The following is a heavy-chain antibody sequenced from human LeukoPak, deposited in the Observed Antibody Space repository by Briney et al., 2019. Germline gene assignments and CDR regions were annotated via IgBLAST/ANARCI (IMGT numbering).Heavy chain of an antibody. V-gene: IGHV3-23*01. J-gene: IGHJ6*03. CDR3: AVTTDYYYMDV. Sequence: EAGGSLRLSCTASGFTFGDYAMSWVRQAPGKGLEWVSAISGSGGSTYYADSVKGRFTISRDNSKNTLYLQMNSLRAEDTAVYYCAVTTDYYYMDVWGKGTTVTVSS. CDR2: ISGSGGST. CDR1: GFTFGDYA. D-gene: IGHD4-17*01.